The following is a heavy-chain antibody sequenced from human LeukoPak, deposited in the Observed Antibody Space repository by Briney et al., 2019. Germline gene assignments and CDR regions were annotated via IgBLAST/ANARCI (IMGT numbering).Heavy chain of an antibody. D-gene: IGHD6-13*01. CDR2: IKQVGSEK. CDR1: GFTFRSYW. Sequence: TGGSLRLSCAASGFTFRSYWMSWVRQAPGKGLEWVANIKQVGSEKYYVDSVKGRFTISRDNAKNSLYLQMNSLRAEDTAVYDCARGGGAAAGTKLYYYYDMDVWGKGTTVTVSS. V-gene: IGHV3-7*01. J-gene: IGHJ6*03. CDR3: ARGGGAAAGTKLYYYYDMDV.